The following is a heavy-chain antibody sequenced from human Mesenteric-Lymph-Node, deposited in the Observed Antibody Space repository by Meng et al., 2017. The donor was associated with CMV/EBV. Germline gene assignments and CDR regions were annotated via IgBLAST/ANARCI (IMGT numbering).Heavy chain of an antibody. CDR3: ARENYFFGSGSLFDY. CDR1: GFIFSSYE. CDR2: ISNSGSTI. V-gene: IGHV3-48*03. D-gene: IGHD3-10*01. J-gene: IGHJ4*02. Sequence: GESLKISCAASGFIFSSYEMNWVRQAPGRGLEWISYISNSGSTIYYADSVKGRFTISRDNAKNSLYLQMNSLRAEDTAVYFCARENYFFGSGSLFDYWGQGTLVTVSS.